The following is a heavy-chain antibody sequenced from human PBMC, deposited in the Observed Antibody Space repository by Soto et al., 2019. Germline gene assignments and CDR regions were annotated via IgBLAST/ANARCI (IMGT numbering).Heavy chain of an antibody. Sequence: PSETLPLTCAVSGYFISNGYYWDWIRQPPGKGLEWIGSIYPTGTTYYNPSLKSRVTISVDTSKNHFSLKLTSVTAADTAVYYCARDANYGLYYFDHWGQGTLVTVSS. J-gene: IGHJ4*02. CDR1: GYFISNGYY. CDR3: ARDANYGLYYFDH. CDR2: IYPTGTT. D-gene: IGHD3-10*01. V-gene: IGHV4-38-2*02.